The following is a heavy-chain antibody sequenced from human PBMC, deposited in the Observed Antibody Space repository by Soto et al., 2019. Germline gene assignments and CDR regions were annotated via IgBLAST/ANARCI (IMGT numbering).Heavy chain of an antibody. J-gene: IGHJ6*03. Sequence: SETLSLTCAVYGGSFSGYYWSWIRQPPGKGLEWIGEINHSGSTNYNPSLKSRVTISVDTSKNQFSLKLSSATAADTAVYYCARGRLDYDFWSGYYKGGPTTSPYYYYMDVWGKGTTVTVSS. V-gene: IGHV4-34*01. CDR3: ARGRLDYDFWSGYYKGGPTTSPYYYYMDV. CDR1: GGSFSGYY. CDR2: INHSGST. D-gene: IGHD3-3*01.